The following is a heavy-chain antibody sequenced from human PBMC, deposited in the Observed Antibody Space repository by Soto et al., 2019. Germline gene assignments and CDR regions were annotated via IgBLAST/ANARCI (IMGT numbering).Heavy chain of an antibody. CDR3: APRSVYCSSSSFYEFDY. CDR2: ISGSGGST. D-gene: IGHD2-2*01. CDR1: GFTFSSYA. Sequence: GGSPRLSCAASGFTFSSYAMRWVGQAPGKGLEWVSAISGSGGSTYYADSVKGRFTISRDNSKNTLYLQKNSLRAEDTPVYYCAPRSVYCSSSSFYEFDYWGQGTLVTVSS. V-gene: IGHV3-23*01. J-gene: IGHJ4*02.